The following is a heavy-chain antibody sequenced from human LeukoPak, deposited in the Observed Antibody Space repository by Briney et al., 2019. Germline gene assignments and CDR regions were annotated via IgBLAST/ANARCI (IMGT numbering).Heavy chain of an antibody. CDR3: ARERTHYGMDV. CDR1: GFTFSSYD. CDR2: IGTTGDT. Sequence: PGGSLRPSCAASGFTFSSYDMHWVRQATGKGLEWVSAIGTTGDTYYPGSVEGRFTISRENAKNSLYLQMNSLRAGDTAVYYCARERTHYGMDVWGQGTTVTVSS. D-gene: IGHD2-2*01. V-gene: IGHV3-13*01. J-gene: IGHJ6*02.